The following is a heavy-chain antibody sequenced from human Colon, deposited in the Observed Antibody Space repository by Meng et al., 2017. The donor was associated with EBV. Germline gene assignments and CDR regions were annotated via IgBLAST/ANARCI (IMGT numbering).Heavy chain of an antibody. CDR2: IYYTGST. J-gene: IGHJ4*02. Sequence: QGRLQGAGPRLVKPSQTLSLTCPVSRGSINSGYYYWSWIRQPPGKGRDWIGYIYYTGSTYYNPSLKSRVTISMDTSKNQFSLRLSSVTAADTAVYYCARNYYFDYWGQGTLVTVSS. V-gene: IGHV4-30-4*01. CDR1: RGSINSGYYY. CDR3: ARNYYFDY.